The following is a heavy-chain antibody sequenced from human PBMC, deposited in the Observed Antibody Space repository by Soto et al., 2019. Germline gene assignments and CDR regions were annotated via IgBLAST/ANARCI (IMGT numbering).Heavy chain of an antibody. CDR2: ISSDGRST. CDR1: GVTFSRYW. D-gene: IGHD1-26*01. V-gene: IGHV3-74*01. CDR3: ARDVTVSTGSYPHC. J-gene: IGHJ4*02. Sequence: GGSLRLCCAGSGVTFSRYWMHWGRQAPGKGLVWVSRISSDGRSTSYADSVKGRFTVSRDNAKNTLYLQMNSLRAEDTAVYFCARDVTVSTGSYPHCWGQGTLVTVSS.